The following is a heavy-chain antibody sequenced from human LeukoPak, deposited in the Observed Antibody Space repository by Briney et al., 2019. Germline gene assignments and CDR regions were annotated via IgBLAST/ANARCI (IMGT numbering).Heavy chain of an antibody. V-gene: IGHV4-34*01. CDR1: GGSFSGYY. CDR3: ARGRKYFYVFPNWFDP. Sequence: SETLSLTCADYGGSFSGYYWRGIRQPPGKGMEGMGEMNHSGSNNYNTSLKRRGNITVDKKKKKFSLKLSSVTAADTAVYYCARGRKYFYVFPNWFDPWGQGTLVTVSS. D-gene: IGHD3-10*02. CDR2: MNHSGSN. J-gene: IGHJ5*02.